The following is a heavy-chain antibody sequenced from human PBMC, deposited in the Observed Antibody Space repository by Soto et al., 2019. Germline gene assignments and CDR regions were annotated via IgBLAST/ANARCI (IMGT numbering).Heavy chain of an antibody. D-gene: IGHD3-10*01. CDR3: ARGWFGPDV. CDR1: GFTLSGRS. V-gene: IGHV3-74*01. Sequence: EVQLVESGGGLVQPGGSLRLSCAASGFTLSGRSMHWVRQAPGKGLVWVSGIDNAGTDSTYADSVKGRFTSSRDNXXXXXXLQMNSLRVEDTAVYYCARGWFGPDVWGKGTTVTVSS. CDR2: IDNAGTDS. J-gene: IGHJ6*04.